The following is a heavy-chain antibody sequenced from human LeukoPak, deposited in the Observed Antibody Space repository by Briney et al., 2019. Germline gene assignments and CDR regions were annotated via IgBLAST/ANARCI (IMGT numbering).Heavy chain of an antibody. V-gene: IGHV3-23*01. CDR3: AKDSYDTSI. CDR2: ISDSGGRT. Sequence: PGGSLRLSCAASGFTFSSYGMSWVRQAPGKGREWVSAISDSGGRTFYADSVKGRFTISRDNSKNTLYLQINSLRAEDTAVYYCAKDSYDTSIWGQGTLVTVSA. D-gene: IGHD3-22*01. J-gene: IGHJ4*02. CDR1: GFTFSSYG.